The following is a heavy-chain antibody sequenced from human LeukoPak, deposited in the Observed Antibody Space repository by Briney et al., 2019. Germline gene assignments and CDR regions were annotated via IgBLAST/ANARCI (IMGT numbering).Heavy chain of an antibody. CDR2: ISSSGSTI. J-gene: IGHJ6*03. CDR1: GFTFSSYE. Sequence: GGSLRLSCAASGFTFSSYEMSWVRQAPGKGLEWVSYISSSGSTIYYADSVKGRFTISRDNAKNFLYLQMNSLRVEDTALYYCAKGGIHRGYYYYYMDVWGKGTTVTISS. D-gene: IGHD6-13*01. CDR3: AKGGIHRGYYYYYMDV. V-gene: IGHV3-48*03.